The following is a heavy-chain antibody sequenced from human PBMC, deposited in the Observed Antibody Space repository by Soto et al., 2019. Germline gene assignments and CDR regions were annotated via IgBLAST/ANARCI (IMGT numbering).Heavy chain of an antibody. V-gene: IGHV4-39*01. CDR1: GGSISSSSYY. J-gene: IGHJ6*02. CDR3: ARLVGAAAGSYYYYGMDV. CDR2: IYYSGST. D-gene: IGHD6-13*01. Sequence: PSDPLSLTYTVSGGSISSSSYYWGWIRQPPGKGLEWIGSIYYSGSTYYDPSLKSRVTISVDTSKNQFSLKLSSVTAADTAVYYCARLVGAAAGSYYYYGMDVWGQGTTVT.